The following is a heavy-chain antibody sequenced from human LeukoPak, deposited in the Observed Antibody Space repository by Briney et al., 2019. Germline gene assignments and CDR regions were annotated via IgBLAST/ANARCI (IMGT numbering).Heavy chain of an antibody. J-gene: IGHJ5*02. D-gene: IGHD3-22*01. Sequence: SETLSLTCAVYGGSFSGYYWSWIRQPPGKGLEWIGSIYYSGRTYYNPSLKSRVTISVDTSKNQFSLKLSSVTAADTAVYYCAREGRYYDSSGYYYENWFDPWGQGTLVTVSS. CDR1: GGSFSGYY. V-gene: IGHV4-34*01. CDR3: AREGRYYDSSGYYYENWFDP. CDR2: IYYSGRT.